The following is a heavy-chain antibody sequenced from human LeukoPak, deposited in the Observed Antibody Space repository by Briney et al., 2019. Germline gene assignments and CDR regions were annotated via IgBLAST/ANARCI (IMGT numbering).Heavy chain of an antibody. CDR3: ASDKY. D-gene: IGHD2/OR15-2a*01. Sequence: SETLSLTYTVSGGSLSSDSYHWGWIRQPPGKGLEWIGSLHYSGDTYYNPSLKSRVTISGDMSKNQFSLRLTSVTAADTAVYYCASDKYWGQGTLVTVSS. V-gene: IGHV4-39*01. CDR2: LHYSGDT. J-gene: IGHJ4*02. CDR1: GGSLSSDSYH.